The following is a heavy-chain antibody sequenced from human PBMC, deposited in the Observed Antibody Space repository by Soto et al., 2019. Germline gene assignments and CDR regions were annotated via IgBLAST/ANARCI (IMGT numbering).Heavy chain of an antibody. CDR2: IYPGDSDT. D-gene: IGHD6-13*01. Sequence: GESLKISCKGSGYSFSSYWIGWVRQMPGKGLEWMGIIYPGDSDTRYSPSFQGQVTISADKSISTAYLQWSSLKASDTAMYYCSRPGYSSSGHGYGMDVWGQGTTVTVSS. CDR1: GYSFSSYW. J-gene: IGHJ6*02. V-gene: IGHV5-51*01. CDR3: SRPGYSSSGHGYGMDV.